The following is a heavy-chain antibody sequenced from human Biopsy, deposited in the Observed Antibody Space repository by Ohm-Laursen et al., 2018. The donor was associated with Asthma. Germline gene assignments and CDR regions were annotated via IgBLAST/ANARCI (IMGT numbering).Heavy chain of an antibody. D-gene: IGHD3-3*01. CDR3: ARFTASITIFGVVNNWFDP. J-gene: IGHJ5*02. CDR2: IYYSGST. V-gene: IGHV4-39*01. CDR1: GGSISSYY. Sequence: SETLSLTCIVSGGSISSYYWGWIRQPPGKGLEWIGSIYYSGSTYYNPSLKSRVTISVDTSKNQFSLKLSSVTAADTAVYYCARFTASITIFGVVNNWFDPWGQGTLVTVSS.